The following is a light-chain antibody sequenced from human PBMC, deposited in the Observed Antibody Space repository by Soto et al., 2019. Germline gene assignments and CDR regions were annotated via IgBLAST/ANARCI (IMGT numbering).Light chain of an antibody. CDR3: QQYSDWPRT. CDR2: GTS. J-gene: IGKJ1*01. CDR1: QSVSAN. Sequence: EILMTQSPATLPVSPGERATLSCRASQSVSANLAWYQHKPGQAPRLLIYGTSTRATGIPARFSGSGSGTHFILSISSLHSEDFAIYYCQQYSDWPRTFGQGTKVEIK. V-gene: IGKV3-15*01.